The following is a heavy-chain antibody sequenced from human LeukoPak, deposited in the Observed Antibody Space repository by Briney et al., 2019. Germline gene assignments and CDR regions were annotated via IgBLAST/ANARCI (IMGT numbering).Heavy chain of an antibody. CDR2: ISSSSSTI. CDR3: ARDDFFGAFDI. D-gene: IGHD3-3*01. CDR1: GFTFSSYS. Sequence: HPGGSLRLSCAASGFTFSSYSMNWVRQAPGKGLEWVSYISSSSSTIYYADSVKGRFTISRDNAKNSLYLQMNSLRAEDTAVYYCARDDFFGAFDIWGQGTMVTVSS. V-gene: IGHV3-48*01. J-gene: IGHJ3*02.